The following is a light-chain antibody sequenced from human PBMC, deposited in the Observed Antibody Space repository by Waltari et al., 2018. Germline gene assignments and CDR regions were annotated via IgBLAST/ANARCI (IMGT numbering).Light chain of an antibody. V-gene: IGLV3-1*01. J-gene: IGLJ3*02. CDR2: EDT. Sequence: SYELTQAPSVSVSPGQTASLTCSGDKLGDKYVSWYQQKPGQSPVLVIYEDTKRPSGLPGRFSGSNSVDTATLTISGTQAMDEADYYCQAWDSTAGVFGGGTKLTVL. CDR3: QAWDSTAGV. CDR1: KLGDKY.